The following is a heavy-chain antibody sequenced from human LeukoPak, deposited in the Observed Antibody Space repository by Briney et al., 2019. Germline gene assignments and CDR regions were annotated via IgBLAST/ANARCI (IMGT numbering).Heavy chain of an antibody. J-gene: IGHJ4*02. V-gene: IGHV3-30*02. CDR3: AQDLGQFRCFDY. Sequence: GGSLRLSCAASGFTFSSYGMHWVRQAPGKGLEWVAFIRYDGDNKYYADSVKGRFTISRDNSKNTLYRQMNSLRAEDTAVYYCAQDLGQFRCFDYWGQGTLVTVSS. CDR1: GFTFSSYG. D-gene: IGHD3-10*01. CDR2: IRYDGDNK.